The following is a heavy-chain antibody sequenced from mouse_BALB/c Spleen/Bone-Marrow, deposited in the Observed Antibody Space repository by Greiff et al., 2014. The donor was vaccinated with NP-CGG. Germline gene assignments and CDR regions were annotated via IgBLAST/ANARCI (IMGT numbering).Heavy chain of an antibody. D-gene: IGHD1-1*01. CDR1: GYTFTSYT. CDR3: ARGLYYYGSSSSFDY. V-gene: IGHV1-4*01. J-gene: IGHJ2*01. Sequence: VKLQESGAELARPGTSVKMSCKASGYTFTSYTMHWVKQRPGQGLEWIGYINPSSGYTNYNQKFKDKATLTADKSSSTAYMQLSSLTSEDSAVYYCARGLYYYGSSSSFDYWGQGTTLTVSS. CDR2: INPSSGYT.